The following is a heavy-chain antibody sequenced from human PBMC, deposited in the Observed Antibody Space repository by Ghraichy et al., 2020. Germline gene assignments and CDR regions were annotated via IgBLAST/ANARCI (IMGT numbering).Heavy chain of an antibody. Sequence: SETLSLTCAVSGGSISSGGYSWSWIRQPPGKGLEWIGYIYHSGSTYYNPSLKSRVTISADRSKNQFSLKLSSVTAADTAVYYCAGAYDCSSTSCRGSNWFDPWGQGTLVTVSS. V-gene: IGHV4-30-2*01. D-gene: IGHD2-2*01. CDR1: GGSISSGGYS. CDR3: AGAYDCSSTSCRGSNWFDP. J-gene: IGHJ5*02. CDR2: IYHSGST.